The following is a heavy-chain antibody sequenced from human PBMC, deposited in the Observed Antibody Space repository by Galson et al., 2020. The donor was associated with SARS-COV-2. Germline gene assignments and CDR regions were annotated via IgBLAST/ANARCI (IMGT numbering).Heavy chain of an antibody. CDR3: ARGRYCSSTSCYGYYYGMDV. J-gene: IGHJ6*02. CDR1: GFTFSSYA. Sequence: GGSLRLSCAASGFTFSSYAMHWVRQAPGKGLEWVAVISYDGSNKYYADSVKGRFTISRDNSKNTLYLQMNSLRAEDTAVYYCARGRYCSSTSCYGYYYGMDVWGQGTTVTVSS. CDR2: ISYDGSNK. V-gene: IGHV3-30-3*01. D-gene: IGHD2-2*01.